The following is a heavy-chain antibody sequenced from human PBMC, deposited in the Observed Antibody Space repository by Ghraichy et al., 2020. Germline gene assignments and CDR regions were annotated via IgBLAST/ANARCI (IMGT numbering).Heavy chain of an antibody. V-gene: IGHV3-74*03. Sequence: GGSLRLSCAVSGFSFSGYWMHWVRQAPGKGLVWVSRINGDESSTSYADSVKGRFTVSRDNAENTLFLQMNSLRVEDTAVYFCVRGDESSGYRHFAYWGQGTLVAVSS. J-gene: IGHJ4*01. CDR3: VRGDESSGYRHFAY. CDR1: GFSFSGYW. D-gene: IGHD3-22*01. CDR2: INGDESST.